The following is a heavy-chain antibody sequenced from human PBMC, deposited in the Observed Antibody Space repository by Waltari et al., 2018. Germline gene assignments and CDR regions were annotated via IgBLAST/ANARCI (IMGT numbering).Heavy chain of an antibody. CDR1: GGSIAGGTYY. D-gene: IGHD3-3*01. CDR3: ARESGVVGNWYFDF. J-gene: IGHJ2*01. V-gene: IGHV4-61*09. Sequence: QVQLQESGPGLVKPSQTLSLTCTVSGGSIAGGTYYWSWVRQPAGKGLEWIGYIYATTGMTDYNPSLKSRVTISKDTSKNQFFLTLNSVTAADTAVYFCARESGVVGNWYFDFWGRGTLVTVSS. CDR2: IYATTGMT.